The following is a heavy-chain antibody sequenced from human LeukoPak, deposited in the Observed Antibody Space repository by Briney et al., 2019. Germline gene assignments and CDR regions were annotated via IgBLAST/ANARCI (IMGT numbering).Heavy chain of an antibody. CDR3: AKDSSGWFFYFDY. J-gene: IGHJ4*02. D-gene: IGHD6-19*01. Sequence: GGSLRLSCAASGFTFSSYGMHWVRQAPGKGLEWVAFIRHDGSNKYYADSVKGRFTISRDNSKNTLYLQMNSLRAEDTAIYYCAKDSSGWFFYFDYWGQGTLVTVSS. CDR2: IRHDGSNK. V-gene: IGHV3-30*02. CDR1: GFTFSSYG.